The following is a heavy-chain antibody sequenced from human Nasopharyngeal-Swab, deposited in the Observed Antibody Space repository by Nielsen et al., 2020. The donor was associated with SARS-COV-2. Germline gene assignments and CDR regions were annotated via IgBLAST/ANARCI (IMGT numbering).Heavy chain of an antibody. J-gene: IGHJ4*02. CDR1: GFTFSSYA. V-gene: IGHV3-30*04. CDR3: AREAIQEFDY. CDR2: ISYDGSNK. D-gene: IGHD5-18*01. Sequence: GESLKISCAASGFTFSSYAMHWVRQAPGKGLEWVAVISYDGSNKYYADSVKGRFTISRDNSKNTLYLQMNSLRAEDTAVYYCAREAIQEFDYWGQGTLVTVSS.